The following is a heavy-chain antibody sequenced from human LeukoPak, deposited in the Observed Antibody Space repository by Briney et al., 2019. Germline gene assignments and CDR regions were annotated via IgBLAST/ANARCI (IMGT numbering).Heavy chain of an antibody. V-gene: IGHV3-7*01. CDR3: AKEWSFDI. J-gene: IGHJ3*02. CDR2: IEQDGTEK. Sequence: GGSLRLSCVASGFTFSTFWMTWVRQAPGKVLEWVANIEQDGTEKYYVDSVKGRFTISRDNAKNSLYVQMDSLRAEDTAVYYCAKEWSFDIRGQGTMVTVTS. D-gene: IGHD2-15*01. CDR1: GFTFSTFW.